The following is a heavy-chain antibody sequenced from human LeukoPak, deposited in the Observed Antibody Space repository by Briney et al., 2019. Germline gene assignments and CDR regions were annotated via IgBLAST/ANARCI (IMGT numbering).Heavy chain of an antibody. CDR2: INPNSGGT. J-gene: IGHJ6*03. D-gene: IGHD6-13*01. V-gene: IGHV1-2*02. Sequence: ASVKVSCKASGYTFTCYNMHWVRQAPGQGLEWMGWINPNSGGTNYAQKFQGRVTMTRDTSISTAYMELSRLRSDDTAVYYCARDLYSSSRNYYYYYMDVWGKGTTVTVSS. CDR1: GYTFTCYN. CDR3: ARDLYSSSRNYYYYYMDV.